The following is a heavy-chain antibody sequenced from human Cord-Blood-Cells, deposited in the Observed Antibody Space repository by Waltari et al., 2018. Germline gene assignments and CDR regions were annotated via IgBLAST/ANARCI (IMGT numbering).Heavy chain of an antibody. V-gene: IGHV3-30-3*01. CDR2: ISYDGSNK. CDR3: ARDSTSGRDY. CDR1: GFTFSSYA. Sequence: QVQLVESGGDVVQPGRSLRLSCAASGFTFSSYAMHWVRQAPGKGLEWVAVISYDGSNKYYEDSVKGRFTISRDNSKNTLYLQMNSLRAEDTAVYYCARDSTSGRDYWGQGTLVTVSS. D-gene: IGHD2-2*01. J-gene: IGHJ4*02.